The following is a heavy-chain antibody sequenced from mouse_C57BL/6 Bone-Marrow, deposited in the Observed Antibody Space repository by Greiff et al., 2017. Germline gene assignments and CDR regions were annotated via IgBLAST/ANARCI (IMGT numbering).Heavy chain of an antibody. Sequence: VQLQQSDAELVKPGASVKISCKASGYTFTDYTIHWMKQRPEQGLEWIGYIYPRDGSTKYNEKFKSKATLTVDTSSSTAYMQLSSLTSEDSAVYYCARPCYSNDWDIDVWGTGTTVTVSS. V-gene: IGHV1-78*01. CDR2: IYPRDGST. J-gene: IGHJ1*03. D-gene: IGHD2-5*01. CDR1: GYTFTDYT. CDR3: ARPCYSNDWDIDV.